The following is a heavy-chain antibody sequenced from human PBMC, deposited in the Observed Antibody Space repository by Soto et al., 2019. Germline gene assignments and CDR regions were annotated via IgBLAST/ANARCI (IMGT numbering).Heavy chain of an antibody. V-gene: IGHV1-18*01. D-gene: IGHD2-2*01. J-gene: IGHJ6*02. Sequence: GASVKVSCKASGYTFTSYGISWVRQAPGQGLEWMGWISAYNGNTNYAQKLQGRVTMTTDTSTGTACMELRSLRSDDTAVYYCARDRVPAATDYYYGMDVWGQGATVTVSS. CDR2: ISAYNGNT. CDR3: ARDRVPAATDYYYGMDV. CDR1: GYTFTSYG.